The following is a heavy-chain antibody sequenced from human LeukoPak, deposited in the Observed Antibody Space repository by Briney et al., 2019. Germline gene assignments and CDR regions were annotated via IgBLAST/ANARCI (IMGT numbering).Heavy chain of an antibody. CDR3: ARNYDNHNWFDP. CDR1: GYTFTGYW. CDR2: IVPIFGTA. J-gene: IGHJ5*02. D-gene: IGHD3-22*01. V-gene: IGHV1-69*13. Sequence: SVKVSCKTSGYTFTGYWMHWVRQAPGQGLEWMGGIVPIFGTANYAQKFQGRVTITADESTSTAYMELSSLRSEDTAVYYCARNYDNHNWFDPWGQGTLVTVSS.